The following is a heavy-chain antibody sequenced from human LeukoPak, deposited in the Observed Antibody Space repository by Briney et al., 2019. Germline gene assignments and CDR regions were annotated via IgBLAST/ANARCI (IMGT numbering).Heavy chain of an antibody. V-gene: IGHV3-74*01. CDR2: INSDGSSS. CDR1: GFTFSSYW. CDR3: ARDSIEADGDFDY. J-gene: IGHJ4*02. Sequence: PGGSLRLSCAASGFTFSSYWMHWVRNARGKGLVWVSRINSDGSSSSYADSVKGRFTISRDNAKNTVYLQMNSLRAEDTAVYYCARDSIEADGDFDYWGQGTLVTVSS. D-gene: IGHD6-13*01.